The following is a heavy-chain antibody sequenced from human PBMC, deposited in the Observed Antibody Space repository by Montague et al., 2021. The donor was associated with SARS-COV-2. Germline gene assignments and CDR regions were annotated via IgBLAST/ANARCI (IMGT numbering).Heavy chain of an antibody. Sequence: PAQVKPTQTLTLTCVFSGFSLNTDGVGVAWIRRPPGKALEWLALIYWDGDQRYSPSLKTRLTITKDTSKNRVVLTMTNLDPVDTATYYCARRYDFYRAEAFDVWGQGTMLTVSS. V-gene: IGHV2-5*02. D-gene: IGHD3-3*01. CDR3: ARRYDFYRAEAFDV. CDR1: GFSLNTDGVG. CDR2: IYWDGDQ. J-gene: IGHJ3*01.